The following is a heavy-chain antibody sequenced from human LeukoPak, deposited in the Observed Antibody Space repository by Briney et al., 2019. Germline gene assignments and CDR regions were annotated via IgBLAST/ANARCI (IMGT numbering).Heavy chain of an antibody. V-gene: IGHV1-3*03. J-gene: IGHJ5*02. Sequence: ASVKVSCKAFGYTFTSNYMHWVRQAPGQRLEWMGWINTGNGNTKYSQEFQGRVTITRDTSASTAYMELSSLRSEDMAVYYCARGAKFRSYGSGTYYTSLPFDPWGQGTLVTVSS. CDR1: GYTFTSNY. CDR3: ARGAKFRSYGSGTYYTSLPFDP. D-gene: IGHD3-10*01. CDR2: INTGNGNT.